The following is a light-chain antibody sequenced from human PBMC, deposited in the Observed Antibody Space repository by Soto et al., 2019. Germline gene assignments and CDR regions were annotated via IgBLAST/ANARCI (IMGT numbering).Light chain of an antibody. V-gene: IGLV2-8*01. CDR2: EVS. CDR1: SSDVGVYNY. CDR3: SSFAGNNNLV. Sequence: QSALTQPPSASGSPGQSVTISCTGTSSDVGVYNYVSWYQQHPGKAPKLMIYEVSKRPSGVPDRFSGSKSGNTASLTVSGLQAEDAADYYCSSFAGNNNLVFGGGTQLTVL. J-gene: IGLJ2*01.